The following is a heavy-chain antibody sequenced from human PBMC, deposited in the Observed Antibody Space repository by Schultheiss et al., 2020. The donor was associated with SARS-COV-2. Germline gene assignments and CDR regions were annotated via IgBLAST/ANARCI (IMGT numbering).Heavy chain of an antibody. CDR3: ARGAGFDY. D-gene: IGHD6-19*01. CDR1: GFTFSSYA. CDR2: IYSGGST. Sequence: GGSLRLSCSASGFTFSSYAMHWVRQAPGKGLEWVSVIYSGGSTYYADSVKGRFTISRDNSKNTLYLQMNSLRAEDTAVYYCARGAGFDYWGQGTLVTVSS. V-gene: IGHV3-66*01. J-gene: IGHJ4*02.